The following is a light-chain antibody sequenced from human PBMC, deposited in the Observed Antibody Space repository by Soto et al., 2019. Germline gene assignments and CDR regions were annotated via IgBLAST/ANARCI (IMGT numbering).Light chain of an antibody. CDR3: LQKYFYPFT. Sequence: AIQMTQSPSSLSASVGDRVTITCRASQGIRNDLDWFQQKPGKAPKLLIYAASNLQGVVPARFSGSGSGTDFTLTISSLQTDDFATYYCLQKYFYPFTFGPGTKVDIK. V-gene: IGKV1-6*01. CDR1: QGIRND. J-gene: IGKJ3*01. CDR2: AAS.